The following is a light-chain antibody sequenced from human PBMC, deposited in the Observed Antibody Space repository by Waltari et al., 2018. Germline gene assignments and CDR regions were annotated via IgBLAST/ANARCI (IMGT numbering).Light chain of an antibody. Sequence: DIQMIQSPSSGSASVGARVAITCRASQGIGSWLAWYQQKPGKAPKLLIYAASSLQTGVPSRFSGSGSGTDFTLTISSLQPDDFATYFCQQANTFPRTFGQGTKVEIK. V-gene: IGKV1-12*01. CDR3: QQANTFPRT. CDR2: AAS. J-gene: IGKJ1*01. CDR1: QGIGSW.